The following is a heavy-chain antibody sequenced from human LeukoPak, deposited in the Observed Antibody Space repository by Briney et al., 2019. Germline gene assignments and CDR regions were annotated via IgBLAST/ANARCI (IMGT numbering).Heavy chain of an antibody. J-gene: IGHJ4*02. D-gene: IGHD3-22*01. CDR3: AREIHYYDSSGPDY. V-gene: IGHV1-18*04. CDR2: ISAYNGNT. CDR1: RNIFTGYF. Sequence: ASVKVSCKASRNIFTGYFIHWVRQAPGQGLEWMGWISAYNGNTNYAQKLQGRVTMTTDTSTSTAYMELRSLRSDDTAVYYCAREIHYYDSSGPDYWGQGTLVTVSS.